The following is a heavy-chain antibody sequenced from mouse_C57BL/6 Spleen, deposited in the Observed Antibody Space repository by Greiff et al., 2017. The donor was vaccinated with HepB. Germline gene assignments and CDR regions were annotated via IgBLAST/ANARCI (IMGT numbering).Heavy chain of an antibody. CDR1: GYTFTSYW. CDR3: ARSNSGDIYGSSYYAMDY. J-gene: IGHJ4*01. D-gene: IGHD1-1*01. V-gene: IGHV1-69*01. CDR2: IDPSDSYT. Sequence: QVQLQQPGAELVMPGASVKLSCKASGYTFTSYWMHWVKQRPGQGLEWIGEIDPSDSYTNYNQKFKGKSTLTVDKSSSTAYMQLSSLTSEDSAVYYYARSNSGDIYGSSYYAMDYWGQGTSVTVSS.